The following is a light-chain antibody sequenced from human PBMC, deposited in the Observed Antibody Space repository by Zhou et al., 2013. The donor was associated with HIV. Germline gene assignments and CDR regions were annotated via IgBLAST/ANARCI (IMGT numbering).Light chain of an antibody. Sequence: DIQMTQSPSSLSASVGDRVTITCQASQDISNYLNWYQQKSGKPPKLLIYEASTLEKGVPSRFSGSGSGADFTLTINSLQPEDFATYFCQQSYSVPPTFGQGTKLEI. CDR1: QDISNY. V-gene: IGKV1-39*01. CDR2: EAS. J-gene: IGKJ2*01. CDR3: QQSYSVPPT.